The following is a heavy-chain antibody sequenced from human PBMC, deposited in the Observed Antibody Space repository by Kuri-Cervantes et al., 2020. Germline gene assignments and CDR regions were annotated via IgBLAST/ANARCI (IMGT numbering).Heavy chain of an antibody. V-gene: IGHV1-3*01. Sequence: ASVKVSCKASGYTFTSYAMHWVRQAPGQRLEWMGWINAGNGNTKYSQKFQGRVTITRGTSASTAYMELSSLRSEDTAVYYCASEQLDQTLDYYYMDVWGKGTTVTVSS. CDR3: ASEQLDQTLDYYYMDV. D-gene: IGHD6-6*01. CDR2: INAGNGNT. J-gene: IGHJ6*03. CDR1: GYTFTSYA.